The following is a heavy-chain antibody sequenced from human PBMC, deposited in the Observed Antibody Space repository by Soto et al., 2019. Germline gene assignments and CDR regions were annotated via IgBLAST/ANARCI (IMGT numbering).Heavy chain of an antibody. J-gene: IGHJ4*02. CDR1: GDSLRRGFHH. CDR3: ARATVYYCPNDKCGFFFDH. D-gene: IGHD2-8*01. Sequence: QVQLQESGSGLLKPSQTLSLDCSVSGDSLRRGFHHWSWIRQTPGKGLQLIGYIDTNGDTHYDPSLRNPLNMSIVTTESRFSLKVTSVTAADTAVYYCARATVYYCPNDKCGFFFDHWGQGALVTVTS. CDR2: IDTNGDT. V-gene: IGHV4-31*01.